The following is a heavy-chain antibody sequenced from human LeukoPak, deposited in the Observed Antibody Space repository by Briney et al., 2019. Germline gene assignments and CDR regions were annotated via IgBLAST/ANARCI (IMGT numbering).Heavy chain of an antibody. Sequence: SGPTLVKPTQTLTLTCTFSGFSLSTSGVGVGWIRQPPGKALEWLALIYWNDDKRYSPSLKSRLTITKDTSKNQVVLTMTNMDPVDTATYYCARITMVRGVISFDYWGQGTLVTVSS. CDR1: GFSLSTSGVG. J-gene: IGHJ4*02. D-gene: IGHD3-10*01. V-gene: IGHV2-5*01. CDR2: IYWNDDK. CDR3: ARITMVRGVISFDY.